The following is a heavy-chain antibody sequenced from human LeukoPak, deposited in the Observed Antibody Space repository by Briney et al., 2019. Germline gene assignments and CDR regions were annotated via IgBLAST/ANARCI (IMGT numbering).Heavy chain of an antibody. D-gene: IGHD5-18*01. Sequence: SETLSLTCTVSGDSVSNSLYYWSWIRQPPGKGLEWIGYIYYNGGTNYNPSLKSRVTISIDTSINQFSLRLNSMTAADTAVYYCARVLRAASWRSYDYWGQGPLVTVSS. CDR3: ARVLRAASWRSYDY. CDR2: IYYNGGT. V-gene: IGHV4-61*01. J-gene: IGHJ4*02. CDR1: GDSVSNSLYY.